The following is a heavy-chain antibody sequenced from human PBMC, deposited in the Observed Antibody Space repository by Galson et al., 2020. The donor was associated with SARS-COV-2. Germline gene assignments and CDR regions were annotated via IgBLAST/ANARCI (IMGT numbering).Heavy chain of an antibody. CDR3: ARDQHYIREF. J-gene: IGHJ4*02. V-gene: IGHV1-18*01. CDR1: GYTITSYG. D-gene: IGHD3-10*01. CDR2: ISTNTNDI. Sequence: ASVKVSCRASGYTITSYGLSWVRQAPGQGLDGMGWISTNTNDIDYAQHFQGRVTMTIDTSTSTAYMELRSLRSDDTALYDCARDQHYIREFWGQGTLVTVSS.